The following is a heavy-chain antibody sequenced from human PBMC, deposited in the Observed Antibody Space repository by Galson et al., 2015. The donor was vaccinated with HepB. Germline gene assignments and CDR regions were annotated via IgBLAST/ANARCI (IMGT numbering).Heavy chain of an antibody. J-gene: IGHJ4*02. V-gene: IGHV7-4-1*02. CDR3: AREGLYSSPHSIDY. Sequence: SVKVSCKASGYIFTTYAMNWVRQAPGQGLEWMGWINTNTGNPTYAQGFTGRFDFSLDSSVNTAYLQISSLKAEDTAVYYCAREGLYSSPHSIDYWSQGTLVTVSS. D-gene: IGHD6-13*01. CDR1: GYIFTTYA. CDR2: INTNTGNP.